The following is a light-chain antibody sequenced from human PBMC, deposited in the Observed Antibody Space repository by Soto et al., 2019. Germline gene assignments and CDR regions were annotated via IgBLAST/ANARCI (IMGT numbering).Light chain of an antibody. CDR1: QGIASY. CDR3: QQLISYPLT. CDR2: SAS. Sequence: DVPLTQSPTLLSASVGDRVTITCRASQGIASYLAWYQQKPGKVPQLLINSASTLYSGVPSRFSGSGSGTEFTLTISRLQPEDSASYYCQQLISYPLTFGGGTKVEIK. J-gene: IGKJ4*01. V-gene: IGKV1-9*01.